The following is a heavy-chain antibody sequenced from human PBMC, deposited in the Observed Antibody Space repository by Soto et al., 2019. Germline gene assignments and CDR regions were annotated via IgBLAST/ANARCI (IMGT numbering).Heavy chain of an antibody. J-gene: IGHJ4*02. Sequence: GWSLRLSCAASGFTFSSYGMHWVRQAPGKGLEWVAFISDSGSTEYYADSVKGRFTISRDNSKNTLYLQMDSLRGEDTAVYYCAKDGDASPDWPDSSGQGTLVIVSS. CDR1: GFTFSSYG. CDR3: AKDGDASPDWPDS. V-gene: IGHV3-30*18. CDR2: ISDSGSTE. D-gene: IGHD3-9*01.